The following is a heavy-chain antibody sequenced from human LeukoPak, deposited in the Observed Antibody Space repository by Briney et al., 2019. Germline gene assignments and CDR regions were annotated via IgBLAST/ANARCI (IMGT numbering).Heavy chain of an antibody. CDR3: ARGNILSGYCFDF. CDR2: IHYTGGT. Sequence: SETLSLTCAVYGGSISGYYWSWIRQPPGKGLEWVGEIHYTGGTSYNPSLKSRATISMDTSKNQLSLKLSSVTAADTAVYYCARGNILSGYCFDFWGQGALVTVSS. D-gene: IGHD3-9*01. CDR1: GGSISGYY. V-gene: IGHV4-34*01. J-gene: IGHJ4*02.